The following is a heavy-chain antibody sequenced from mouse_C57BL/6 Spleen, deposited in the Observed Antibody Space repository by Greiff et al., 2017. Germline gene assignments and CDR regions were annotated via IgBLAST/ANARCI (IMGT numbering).Heavy chain of an antibody. CDR1: GFSLTSYG. V-gene: IGHV2-3*01. CDR3: AKPELYDGYNEAWFAY. J-gene: IGHJ3*01. D-gene: IGHD2-3*01. CDR2: IWGDGGP. Sequence: QVQLKESGPGLVAPSPSLSITCTVSGFSLTSYGVSWVRQPPGQGLEWLGVIWGDGGPHYHSALIARLSISKDNTKSQVFFKLNSLQADDTATYYCAKPELYDGYNEAWFAYWGQGTMVTVSA.